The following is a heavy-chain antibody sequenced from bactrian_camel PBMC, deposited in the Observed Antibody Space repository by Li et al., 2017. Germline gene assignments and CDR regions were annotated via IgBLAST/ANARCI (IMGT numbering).Heavy chain of an antibody. CDR2: ITRGGDST. V-gene: IGHV3S31*01. J-gene: IGHJ4*01. CDR1: GFDFSIAA. CDR3: AANRRRHEYNY. D-gene: IGHD4*01. Sequence: VQLVESGGGLVQPGGSLTLSCSGSGFDFSIAAMSWVRQAPGKRVEWVASITRGGDSTSYADSVKGRFTISKDNAKNILFLQMNSLKPEDMAVYYCAANRRRHEYNYWGQGTQVTVS.